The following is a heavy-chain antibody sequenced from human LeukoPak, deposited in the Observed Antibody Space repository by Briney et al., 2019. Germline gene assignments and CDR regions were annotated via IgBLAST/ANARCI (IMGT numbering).Heavy chain of an antibody. D-gene: IGHD2-21*02. J-gene: IGHJ4*02. CDR3: AKDRLLNCRGDCYIFDY. CDR2: ISGSGGIT. V-gene: IGHV3-23*01. CDR1: GFTFSSYG. Sequence: AGGTLRLSCAASGFTFSSYGMSWVRQAPGKGLEWVSAISGSGGITYYADSVQGRFTISRDNSKNTLYLKMNSLRAEDTAVYYCAKDRLLNCRGDCYIFDYWGQGTVVTVSS.